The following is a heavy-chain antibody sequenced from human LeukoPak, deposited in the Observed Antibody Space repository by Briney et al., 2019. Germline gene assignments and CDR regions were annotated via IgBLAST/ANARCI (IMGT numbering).Heavy chain of an antibody. V-gene: IGHV4-61*02. CDR1: GGSISSGSYY. CDR3: ARAGGYGLIDY. J-gene: IGHJ4*02. Sequence: PSETLSLTCTVSGGSISSGSYYWSWIRQPAGKGLEWIGRIYTSGSTNYNPSLKSRVTISVDTSKNQFSLKLSSVTAADTAVYYCARAGGYGLIDYWGQGTMVTVSS. D-gene: IGHD5-18*01. CDR2: IYTSGST.